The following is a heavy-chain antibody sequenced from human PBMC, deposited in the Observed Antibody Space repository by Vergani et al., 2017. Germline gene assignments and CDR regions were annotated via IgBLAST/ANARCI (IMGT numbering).Heavy chain of an antibody. D-gene: IGHD3-16*01. V-gene: IGHV3-21*05. CDR3: ARDGDVPAFDY. CDR1: GFTFSSYG. J-gene: IGHJ4*02. Sequence: VQLVESGGGVVQPGRSLRLSCAASGFTFSSYGMHWIRQAPGKGLEWVSYISSSSSYTNYADSVKGRFTISRDNAKNSLYLQMNSLRAEDTAVYYCARDGDVPAFDYWGQGTLVTVSS. CDR2: ISSSSSYT.